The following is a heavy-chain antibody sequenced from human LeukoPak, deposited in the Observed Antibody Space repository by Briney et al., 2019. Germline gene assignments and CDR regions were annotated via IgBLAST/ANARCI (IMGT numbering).Heavy chain of an antibody. D-gene: IGHD1-14*01. CDR3: ARVNSWTEEPDTGFDY. V-gene: IGHV6-1*01. J-gene: IGHJ4*02. Sequence: SQTLSLTCAISGHTVSNKRSASNWTRQSPSRGLEWLGRTYYRSKWYNDYAVSVKSRITINPDTSKNQFSLQLNSVSPEDTAVYYCARVNSWTEEPDTGFDYWGQGILVTVSS. CDR1: GHTVSNKRSA. CDR2: TYYRSKWYN.